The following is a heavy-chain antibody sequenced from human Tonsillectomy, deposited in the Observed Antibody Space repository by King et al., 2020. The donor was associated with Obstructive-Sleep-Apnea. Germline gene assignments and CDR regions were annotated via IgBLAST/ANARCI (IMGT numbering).Heavy chain of an antibody. CDR3: ARRRGTEYRATYYYFDL. J-gene: IGHJ2*01. CDR1: GGSISSYY. CDR2: IYYSGST. D-gene: IGHD2/OR15-2a*01. V-gene: IGHV4-59*08. Sequence: QLQESGPGLVKPSETLSLTCTVSGGSISSYYWSWIRQPPGKGLEWIGYIYYSGSTNYNPSLKSRVTISVDTSRNQFSLKLSSVTAADTAVYYCARRRGTEYRATYYYFDLWGRGTLVTVSS.